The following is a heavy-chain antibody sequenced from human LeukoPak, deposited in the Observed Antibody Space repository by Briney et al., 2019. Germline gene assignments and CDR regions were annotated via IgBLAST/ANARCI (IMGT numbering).Heavy chain of an antibody. V-gene: IGHV4-59*12. CDR3: ARLPYYYDSSRFIIPAFDI. D-gene: IGHD3-22*01. Sequence: SETLSLTCTVSGGSISSYYWSWIRQPPGKGLEWIGYIYYSGSTNYNPSLKSRVTISLDTSQNQFSLKLSSVTAADTAVYYCARLPYYYDSSRFIIPAFDIWGQGTMVTVSS. CDR1: GGSISSYY. CDR2: IYYSGST. J-gene: IGHJ3*02.